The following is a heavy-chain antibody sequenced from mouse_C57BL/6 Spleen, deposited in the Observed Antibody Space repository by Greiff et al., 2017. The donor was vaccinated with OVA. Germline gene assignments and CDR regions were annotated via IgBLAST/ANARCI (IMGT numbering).Heavy chain of an antibody. CDR3: ARRRDFSH. Sequence: QVQLKQPGAELVKPGASVKLSCKASGYTFTSYWMQWVKQRPGQGLEWIGEIDPSDSYTNYNQKFKGKATLTVDTSSSTAYMQLSSLTSEDSAVYYCARRRDFSHWGQGTLVTVSA. CDR2: IDPSDSYT. J-gene: IGHJ3*01. CDR1: GYTFTSYW. D-gene: IGHD6-2*01. V-gene: IGHV1-50*01.